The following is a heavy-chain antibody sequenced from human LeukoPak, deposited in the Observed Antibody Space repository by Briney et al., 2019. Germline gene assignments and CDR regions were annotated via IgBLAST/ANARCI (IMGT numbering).Heavy chain of an antibody. CDR3: ARPGSPDYYDSSGFPLNDAFDI. J-gene: IGHJ3*02. CDR2: IYPGDSDT. V-gene: IGHV5-51*01. Sequence: GESLKISCKGSGYSFTSYWIGWVRQMPGKGLEWMGVIYPGDSDTRYSPSFQGQVTISADKSISTAYLQRSSLKASDTAMYYCARPGSPDYYDSSGFPLNDAFDIWGQGTMVTVSS. D-gene: IGHD3-22*01. CDR1: GYSFTSYW.